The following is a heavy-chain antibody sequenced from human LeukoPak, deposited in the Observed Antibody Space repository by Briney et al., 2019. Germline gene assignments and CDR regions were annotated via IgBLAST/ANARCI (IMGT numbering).Heavy chain of an antibody. CDR3: AMITSRATGPVDY. D-gene: IGHD5-12*01. Sequence: SETLSLTCAVYGGSFSGYYCSWIRQPPGKGLEWIGEINHSGSTNYNPSLKSRVTISVDTSKNQFSLKLSSVTAADTAVYYCAMITSRATGPVDYWGQGTLVTVSS. J-gene: IGHJ4*02. CDR1: GGSFSGYY. V-gene: IGHV4-34*01. CDR2: INHSGST.